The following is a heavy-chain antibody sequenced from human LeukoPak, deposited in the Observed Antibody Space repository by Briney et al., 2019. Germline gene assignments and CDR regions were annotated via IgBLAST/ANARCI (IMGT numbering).Heavy chain of an antibody. D-gene: IGHD3-10*01. CDR1: GGTFSSYA. CDR3: ARDIGSGSNTPHNWFDP. J-gene: IGHJ5*02. CDR2: IIPIFGTA. V-gene: IGHV1-69*01. Sequence: SVKVSCKASGGTFSSYAISWVRQAPGQGLEWMGGIIPIFGTANYAQKFQGRVTITADESTSTAYMELSSLRSQDTAVYYCARDIGSGSNTPHNWFDPWGQGTLVTVSS.